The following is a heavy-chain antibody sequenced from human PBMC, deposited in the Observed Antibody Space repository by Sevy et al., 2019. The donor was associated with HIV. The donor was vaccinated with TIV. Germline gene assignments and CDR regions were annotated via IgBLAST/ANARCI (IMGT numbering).Heavy chain of an antibody. CDR3: AKVGTMVQGAAPFDY. V-gene: IGHV3-23*01. D-gene: IGHD3-10*01. Sequence: GGSLRLSCAASGFTFSSYAMSWVRQAPGKGLEWVSEISDSGDSTYYADSVKGRFTISRNNTKNTLYLQMNSMRAEDTDVYYCAKVGTMVQGAAPFDYWGQGTLVTVSS. CDR1: GFTFSSYA. J-gene: IGHJ4*02. CDR2: ISDSGDST.